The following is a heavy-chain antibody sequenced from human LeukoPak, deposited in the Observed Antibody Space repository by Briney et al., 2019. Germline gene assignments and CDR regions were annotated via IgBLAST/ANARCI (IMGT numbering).Heavy chain of an antibody. D-gene: IGHD2-15*01. V-gene: IGHV3-21*01. CDR1: GFTFSSYS. J-gene: IGHJ4*02. CDR2: ISSSSSYI. Sequence: GGSLRLSCAASGFTFSSYSMNWVRQAPGKGLEWVSCISSSSSYIYYADTVKGRFTMSRDNAKNSLYMEMNRLRAEDTAVYYCAREGDIVVLVAAIYFDYWGQGTLVTVSS. CDR3: AREGDIVVLVAAIYFDY.